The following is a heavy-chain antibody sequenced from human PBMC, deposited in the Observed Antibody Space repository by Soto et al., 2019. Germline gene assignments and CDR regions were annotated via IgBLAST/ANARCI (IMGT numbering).Heavy chain of an antibody. CDR1: GGTFSSYA. CDR3: AMPGIVGATDYYYYGMDV. V-gene: IGHV1-69*13. CDR2: TIPIFGTA. J-gene: IGHJ6*02. D-gene: IGHD1-26*01. Sequence: SVKVSCKASGGTFSSYAISWVRQSPGQGLEWMGGTIPIFGTANYAQKFQGRVTITADESTSTAYMELSSLRSEDTAVYYCAMPGIVGATDYYYYGMDVWGQGTTVTVSS.